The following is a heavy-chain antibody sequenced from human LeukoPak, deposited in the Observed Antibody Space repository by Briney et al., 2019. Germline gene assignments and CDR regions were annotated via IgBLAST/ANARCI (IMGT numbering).Heavy chain of an antibody. CDR3: AKARGSGFQRGDAVDV. Sequence: GGSLRLSCATSGFTFSNFGMNWVRQAPGKGLQWVAFISYDGKDKYYSDSMKGRIAISRDNSKSTLYVQMDSLTTDDTAVYYCAKARGSGFQRGDAVDVWGQGTRVIVSS. D-gene: IGHD6-19*01. CDR1: GFTFSNFG. CDR2: ISYDGKDK. V-gene: IGHV3-30*02. J-gene: IGHJ3*01.